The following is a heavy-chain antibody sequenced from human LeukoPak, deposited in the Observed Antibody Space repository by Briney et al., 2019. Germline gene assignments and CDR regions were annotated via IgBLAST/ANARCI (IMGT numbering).Heavy chain of an antibody. V-gene: IGHV1-69*05. CDR3: ARGPYYDSSGYYDY. CDR1: GYTFTSYA. Sequence: SVKVSCKASGYTFTSYAISWVRQAPGQGLERMGGIIPIFGTANYAQKFQGRVTITTDESTSTAYMELSSLRSEDTAVYYCARGPYYDSSGYYDYWGQGTLVTVSS. J-gene: IGHJ4*02. CDR2: IIPIFGTA. D-gene: IGHD3-22*01.